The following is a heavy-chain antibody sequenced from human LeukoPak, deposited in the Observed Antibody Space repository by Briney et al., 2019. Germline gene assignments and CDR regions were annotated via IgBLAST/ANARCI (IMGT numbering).Heavy chain of an antibody. Sequence: TGGSLRHSCAASGFTFSSYWMSWVRQAPGKGLEWVANIKQDGSEKYYVASVKGRFTISRDNAKNSLYLQMNSLRAEDTAVYYCARDFAAAAKGAHWGQGTLVTVSS. CDR1: GFTFSSYW. CDR3: ARDFAAAAKGAH. CDR2: IKQDGSEK. D-gene: IGHD2-2*01. J-gene: IGHJ4*02. V-gene: IGHV3-7*01.